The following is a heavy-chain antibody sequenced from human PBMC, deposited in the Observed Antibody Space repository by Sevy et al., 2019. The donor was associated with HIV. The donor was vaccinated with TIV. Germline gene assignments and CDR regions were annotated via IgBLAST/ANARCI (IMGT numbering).Heavy chain of an antibody. D-gene: IGHD6-19*01. CDR1: GFTFSSYA. J-gene: IGHJ4*02. CDR2: ISSNGGST. CDR3: VKVMGIAVAGGLDY. V-gene: IGHV3-64D*06. Sequence: GGSLRLSCSASGFTFSSYAMHWVRQAPGKGLEYVSAISSNGGSTYYADSVKGRFTISRDNSKNTLYLQMSSLRVEDTAGYYCVKVMGIAVAGGLDYWGQGTLVTVSS.